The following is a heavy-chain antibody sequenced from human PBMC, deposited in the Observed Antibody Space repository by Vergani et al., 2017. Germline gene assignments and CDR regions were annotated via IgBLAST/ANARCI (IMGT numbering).Heavy chain of an antibody. CDR2: IFSNDEK. CDR3: ARIRDSSGWYEVYYFDY. Sequence: WVRQAPGKGLEWLAHIFSNDEKSYSTSLKSRLTISKDTSKSQVVLTLTNMDPVDTATYYCARIRDSSGWYEVYYFDYWGQGTLVTVSS. V-gene: IGHV2-26*01. J-gene: IGHJ4*02. D-gene: IGHD6-19*01.